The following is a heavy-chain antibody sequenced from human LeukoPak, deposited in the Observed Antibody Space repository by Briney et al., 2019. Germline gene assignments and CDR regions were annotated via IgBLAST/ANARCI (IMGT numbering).Heavy chain of an antibody. CDR2: IRYDGCNK. V-gene: IGHV3-30*02. CDR1: GFTFSSYG. D-gene: IGHD6-13*01. J-gene: IGHJ5*02. Sequence: HPGGSLRLSCAASGFTFSSYGMHWVRQAPGKGLEWVAFIRYDGCNKYYADSVKGRFTISRDNSKNTLYLQMNSLRAEDTAVYYCAKARGYSSSWYEANWFDPWGQGTLVTVSS. CDR3: AKARGYSSSWYEANWFDP.